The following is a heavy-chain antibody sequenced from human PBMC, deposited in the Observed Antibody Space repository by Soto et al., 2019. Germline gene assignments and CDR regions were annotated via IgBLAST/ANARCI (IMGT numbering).Heavy chain of an antibody. CDR1: GGSVSSGDYY. J-gene: IGHJ6*02. CDR2: IYYSGST. D-gene: IGHD6-19*01. CDR3: ARALIAVAGTDYYYYGMDV. Sequence: PSETLSLTCTVSGGSVSSGDYYWSWIRQPPGKGLEWIGNIYYSGSTNYNPSLKSRVTISVDTSKNQFSLKLSSVTAADTAVYYCARALIAVAGTDYYYYGMDVWGQGTTVTVSS. V-gene: IGHV4-61*08.